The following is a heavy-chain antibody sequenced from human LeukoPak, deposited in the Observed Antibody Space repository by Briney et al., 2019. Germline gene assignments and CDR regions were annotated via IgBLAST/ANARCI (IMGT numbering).Heavy chain of an antibody. CDR3: ASFRVQLWSGY. D-gene: IGHD5-18*01. Sequence: SETLSLTYTVSGGSISSGDYYWSWIRQPPGKGLKWIGYIYYSGSTYYNPSLKSRVTISVDTSKNQFSLKLSSVTAADTAVYYCASFRVQLWSGYWGQGTLVTVSS. J-gene: IGHJ4*02. V-gene: IGHV4-30-4*01. CDR1: GGSISSGDYY. CDR2: IYYSGST.